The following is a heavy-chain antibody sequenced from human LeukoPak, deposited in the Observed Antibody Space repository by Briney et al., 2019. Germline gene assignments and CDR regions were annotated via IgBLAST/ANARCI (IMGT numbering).Heavy chain of an antibody. Sequence: ASVTVSCKASGYTFTGYYIHWVRQAPGQGLEWMGWINPNSGCTNYAQMFQGWVTMTRDTSISTAYMELSRLRSDDTAVYYCARAGGASDSSGWYVFDYWGQGTLVTVSS. CDR3: ARAGGASDSSGWYVFDY. CDR1: GYTFTGYY. J-gene: IGHJ4*02. CDR2: INPNSGCT. D-gene: IGHD6-19*01. V-gene: IGHV1-2*04.